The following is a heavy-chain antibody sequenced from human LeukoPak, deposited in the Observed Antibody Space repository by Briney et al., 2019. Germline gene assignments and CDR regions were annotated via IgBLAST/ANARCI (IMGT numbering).Heavy chain of an antibody. D-gene: IGHD3-22*01. Sequence: PSETLSLTCAVYGGSFSGYYWSWIRQPPGKGLEWIGEINHSGSTNYNPSLKSRVTISVDTSKNQFSLKLSSVTAADTAVYYCARGLYDSSGYDGAPYPSSANYFDYWGQGTLVTVSS. J-gene: IGHJ4*02. CDR3: ARGLYDSSGYDGAPYPSSANYFDY. V-gene: IGHV4-34*01. CDR1: GGSFSGYY. CDR2: INHSGST.